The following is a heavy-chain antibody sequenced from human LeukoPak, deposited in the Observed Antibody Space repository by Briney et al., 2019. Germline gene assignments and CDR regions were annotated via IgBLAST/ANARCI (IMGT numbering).Heavy chain of an antibody. CDR1: GGSISSGGYS. Sequence: SETLSLTCAVSGGSISSGGYSWSWIRQPPGKGLEWIGYIYHSGSTYYNPSLKSRATISVDRSKNQFSLKLSSVTAADTAVYYCARGDSSGYYYGYYFDYWGQGTLVTVSS. CDR3: ARGDSSGYYYGYYFDY. CDR2: IYHSGST. V-gene: IGHV4-30-2*01. J-gene: IGHJ4*02. D-gene: IGHD3-22*01.